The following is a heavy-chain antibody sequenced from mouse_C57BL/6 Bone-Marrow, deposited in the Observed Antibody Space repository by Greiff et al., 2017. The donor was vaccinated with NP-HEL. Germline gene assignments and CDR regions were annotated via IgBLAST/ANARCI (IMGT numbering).Heavy chain of an antibody. CDR2: IDPSDSYT. Sequence: LQQPGAELVRPGTSVKLSCKASGYTFTSYWMDWVKQRPGQGLEWIGVIDPSDSYTNYNQKFKGKATLTVDTSSSTAYMQLSSLTSEDSAVYCCARGYSNYYWGQGTALTVSS. CDR1: GYTFTSYW. CDR3: ARGYSNYY. J-gene: IGHJ2*01. D-gene: IGHD2-5*01. V-gene: IGHV1-59*01.